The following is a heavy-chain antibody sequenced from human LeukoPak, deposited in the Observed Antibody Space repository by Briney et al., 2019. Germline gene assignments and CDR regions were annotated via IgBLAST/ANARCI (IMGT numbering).Heavy chain of an antibody. V-gene: IGHV5-51*01. CDR1: GYTFMNYW. D-gene: IGHD3-16*01. Sequence: GESLKISCEVFGYTFMNYWIGWVRQKPGKGLEWMGKIYPGDSDTTYSPSFQGRVTISVDTSIDTAYLQWSSVQASDTAMYYCARRGVADAYYGLDVWGQGTAVTVSS. CDR2: IYPGDSDT. J-gene: IGHJ6*02. CDR3: ARRGVADAYYGLDV.